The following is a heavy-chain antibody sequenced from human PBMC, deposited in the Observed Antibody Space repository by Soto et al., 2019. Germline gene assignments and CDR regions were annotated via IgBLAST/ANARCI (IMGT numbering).Heavy chain of an antibody. Sequence: PGGSLRLSCAASGFNFSDSRMNWVRQAPGKGLEWVASISSSSSTIYYADSVKGRITISRDNAKNSLYLQMNSLRDEDTAVYYCARDRYYYDSSGYYYKEDWYFDLWGRGTLVTVSS. J-gene: IGHJ2*01. D-gene: IGHD3-22*01. CDR3: ARDRYYYDSSGYYYKEDWYFDL. V-gene: IGHV3-48*02. CDR1: GFNFSDSR. CDR2: ISSSSSTI.